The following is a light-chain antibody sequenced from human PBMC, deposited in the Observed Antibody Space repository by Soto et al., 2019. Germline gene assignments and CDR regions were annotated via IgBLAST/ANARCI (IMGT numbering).Light chain of an antibody. CDR1: SGHSNYI. Sequence: QPVLTQSSSASASLGSSVKLTCTLSSGHSNYIIAWHQKQPGKAPRYLMKLEGSGSYNKGSGVPDRFSGSSSGADRYLTISNLQFEEEADYYCETWDSITRVFGGGTKLTVL. CDR3: ETWDSITRV. CDR2: LEGSGSY. J-gene: IGLJ3*02. V-gene: IGLV4-60*02.